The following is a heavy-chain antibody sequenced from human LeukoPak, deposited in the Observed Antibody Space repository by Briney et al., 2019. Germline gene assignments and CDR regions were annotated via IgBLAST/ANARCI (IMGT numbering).Heavy chain of an antibody. V-gene: IGHV3-21*01. CDR2: ISSSSSYI. J-gene: IGHJ4*02. CDR3: ARDQLYYDSSGFDY. Sequence: PGGSLTLSCAASGFTFSSYSMNWVRKAPGKGLEWVSSISSSSSYIYYADSVMGRFTISRDNAKNSLYLQMNSLRAQDTAVYYCARDQLYYDSSGFDYWGQGTLVTVSS. D-gene: IGHD3-22*01. CDR1: GFTFSSYS.